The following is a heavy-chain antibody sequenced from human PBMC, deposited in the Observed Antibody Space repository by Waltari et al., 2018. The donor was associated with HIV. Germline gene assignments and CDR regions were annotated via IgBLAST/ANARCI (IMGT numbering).Heavy chain of an antibody. Sequence: EVQLVESGGGLVKPGGSLRLSCAGSGFTVSSFSMNWVRQAPGKWLEWVASISSGSSFIDYADSVKGRFTISRDNAKNSLYLQMKSLRVEDTALYYCARALTNFGGFWGQGTLVTVSS. J-gene: IGHJ4*02. CDR2: ISSGSSFI. CDR3: ARALTNFGGF. D-gene: IGHD4-17*01. V-gene: IGHV3-21*01. CDR1: GFTVSSFS.